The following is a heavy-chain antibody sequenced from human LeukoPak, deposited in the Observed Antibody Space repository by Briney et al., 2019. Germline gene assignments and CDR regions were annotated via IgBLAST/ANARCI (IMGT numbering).Heavy chain of an antibody. V-gene: IGHV3-21*01. CDR2: XXSXXXXX. CDR1: GFTFSSYS. CDR3: ARIGYQLLDY. J-gene: IGHJ4*02. Sequence: GGSLRLSCAASGFTFSSYSMNWVRQAPGKGLEWXXXXXSXXXXXXXAXXXXGRFTISRDNAKNSLYLQMNSLRAEDTAVYYCARIGYQLLDYWGQGTLVTVSS. D-gene: IGHD2-2*01.